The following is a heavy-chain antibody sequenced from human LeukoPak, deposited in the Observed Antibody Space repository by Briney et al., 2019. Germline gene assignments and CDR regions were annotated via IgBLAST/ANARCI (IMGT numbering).Heavy chain of an antibody. J-gene: IGHJ4*02. CDR1: GFTFSSYA. Sequence: GGSLRLSCAASGFTFSSYAMSWVRQAPGNGLEWVSTISGSGGSTYYADSVKGRFTISRDNSKNTLYLQMNSLGAEDTAVYYCAKMILTTVIYYFDYWGQGTLVTVSS. CDR2: ISGSGGST. CDR3: AKMILTTVIYYFDY. V-gene: IGHV3-23*01. D-gene: IGHD4-17*01.